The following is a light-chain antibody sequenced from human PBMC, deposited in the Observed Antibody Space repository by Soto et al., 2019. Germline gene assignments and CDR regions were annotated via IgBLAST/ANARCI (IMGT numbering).Light chain of an antibody. CDR2: EVN. Sequence: QSALTQPPSASGSPGQSVAISCTGTSSDVGGYNYVSWYQQHPGKAPKLMIYEVNKRPSGVPDRFSGSKSGNPASLTVSGLQAEDEAAYSCSAYAGSRNVFGNVTKLTVL. J-gene: IGLJ1*01. CDR3: SAYAGSRNV. CDR1: SSDVGGYNY. V-gene: IGLV2-8*01.